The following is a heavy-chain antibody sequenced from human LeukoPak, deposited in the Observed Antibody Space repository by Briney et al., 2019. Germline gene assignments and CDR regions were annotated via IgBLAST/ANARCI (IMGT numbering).Heavy chain of an antibody. D-gene: IGHD3-3*01. CDR1: GFTFSSYA. CDR3: ARSLYYDFWSGYYRNYGMDV. Sequence: GGSLRLSCAASGFTFSSYAMSWVRQAPGKGLEWVSAISGSGGSTYYADSVKGRFTISRDNSKNTLYLQMNSLRAEDTAVYYCARSLYYDFWSGYYRNYGMDVWGQGTTVTVSS. V-gene: IGHV3-23*01. CDR2: ISGSGGST. J-gene: IGHJ6*02.